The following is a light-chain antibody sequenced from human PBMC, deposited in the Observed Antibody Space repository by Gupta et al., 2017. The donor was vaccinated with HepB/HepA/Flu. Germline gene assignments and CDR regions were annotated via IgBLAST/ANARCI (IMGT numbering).Light chain of an antibody. CDR1: QGILYLSNSNNC. V-gene: IGKV4-1*01. CDR2: WAA. Sequence: DIVMTQSRHSLSVSLGERATIKRRSSQGILYLSNSNNCLAWYQQKQGQPPKLLIYWAATRASGVPDRCSGGGSGTDVTLNISSRQAEDVAVYYCQQDCTTPMYTFGQGTKLEIK. CDR3: QQDCTTPMYT. J-gene: IGKJ2*01.